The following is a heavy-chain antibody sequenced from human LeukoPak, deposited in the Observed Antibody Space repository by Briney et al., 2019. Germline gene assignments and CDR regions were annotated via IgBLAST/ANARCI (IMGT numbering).Heavy chain of an antibody. Sequence: GSLGLSFSASGFPVRSNYMIWVRPAPGKGLEWVSVIYSGGTIYYADSVKGRLTISRDNSKNTVYLQMNSLRADDTAVYYCARDPASSGLAAFEMWGQGTMVTVSS. V-gene: IGHV3-53*01. D-gene: IGHD3-16*01. J-gene: IGHJ3*02. CDR2: IYSGGTI. CDR3: ARDPASSGLAAFEM. CDR1: GFPVRSNY.